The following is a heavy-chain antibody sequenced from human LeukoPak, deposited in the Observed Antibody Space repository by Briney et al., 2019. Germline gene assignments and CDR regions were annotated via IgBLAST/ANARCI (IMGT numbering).Heavy chain of an antibody. D-gene: IGHD5-24*01. CDR2: INHSGST. J-gene: IGHJ4*02. CDR1: GGSFSGYY. CDR3: ASTRRDGYPFDY. Sequence: SETLSLTCAVYGGSFSGYYWSWIRQPPGKGLEWIGEINHSGSTNYNPSLKSRVTISVDTSKNQFSLRLSSVTAADTGVYYCASTRRDGYPFDYWGQGTLVTVSS. V-gene: IGHV4-34*01.